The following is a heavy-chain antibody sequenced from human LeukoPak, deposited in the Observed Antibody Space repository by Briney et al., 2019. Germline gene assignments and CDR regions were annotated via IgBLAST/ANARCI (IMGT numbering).Heavy chain of an antibody. CDR1: GGSICSYY. D-gene: IGHD6-13*01. CDR2: IYNSGST. V-gene: IGHV4-59*08. J-gene: IGHJ3*02. Sequence: SETLSLTCSGSGGSICSYYWSWIRQPPGKGLEWIGFIYNSGSTNYNPSLKSRVTVSVDTSKNQFSLRLNSVTAADTAVYYCARAGMVPYAFYMWGQGTMVTVSS. CDR3: ARAGMVPYAFYM.